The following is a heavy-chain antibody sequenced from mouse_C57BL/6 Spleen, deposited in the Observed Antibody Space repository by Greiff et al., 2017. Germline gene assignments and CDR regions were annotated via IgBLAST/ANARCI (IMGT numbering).Heavy chain of an antibody. J-gene: IGHJ4*01. CDR3: ATNYYGSSYAMDY. CDR2: IGPVSGST. V-gene: IGHV1-77*01. Sequence: VQLQQSGAELVKPGASVKISCKASGYTFTDYYINWVKQRPGQGLEWIGKIGPVSGSTYYNEKFKGKATLTADKSSSTAYMQLSSLTSEDSAVYFCATNYYGSSYAMDYWGQGTSVTVSS. D-gene: IGHD1-1*01. CDR1: GYTFTDYY.